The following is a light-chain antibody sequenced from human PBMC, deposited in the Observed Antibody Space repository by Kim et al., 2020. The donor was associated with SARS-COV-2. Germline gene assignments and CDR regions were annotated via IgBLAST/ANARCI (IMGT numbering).Light chain of an antibody. V-gene: IGLV2-14*03. J-gene: IGLJ2*01. Sequence: HSITTSCTGTSVDVGGYNYVSWYQQHPGKAPKLMIYDVSNRPSGVSNRFSGSKSGNTASLTISGLQAEDEADYYCSSYTSSSTPVVFGGGTQLTVL. CDR1: SVDVGGYNY. CDR2: DVS. CDR3: SSYTSSSTPVV.